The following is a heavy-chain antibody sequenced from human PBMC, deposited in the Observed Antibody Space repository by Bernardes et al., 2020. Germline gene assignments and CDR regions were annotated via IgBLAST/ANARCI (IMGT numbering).Heavy chain of an antibody. CDR1: GYTLTELS. CDR2: FDPEDGET. V-gene: IGHV1-24*01. CDR3: ATDLREFRDQTGVVNNWFDP. Sequence: ASVKVSCKVSGYTLTELSMHWVRQAPGKGLEWMGGFDPEDGETIYAQKFQGRVTMTEDTSTDTAYMELSSLRSEDTAVYYCATDLREFRDQTGVVNNWFDPWGQGTLVTVSS. J-gene: IGHJ5*02. D-gene: IGHD3-16*01.